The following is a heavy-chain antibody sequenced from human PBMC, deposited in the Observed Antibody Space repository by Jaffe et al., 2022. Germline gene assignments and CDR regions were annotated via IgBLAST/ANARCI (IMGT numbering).Heavy chain of an antibody. CDR3: ARNPDRLQYYDFWSGYYTGDY. Sequence: EVQLVESGGGLVQPGGSLRLSCAASGFTFSSYSMNWVRQAPGKGLEWVSYISSSSSTIYYADSVKGRFTISRDNAKNSLYLQMNSLRAEDTAVYYCARNPDRLQYYDFWSGYYTGDYWGQGTLVTVSS. J-gene: IGHJ4*02. V-gene: IGHV3-48*01. D-gene: IGHD3-3*01. CDR2: ISSSSSTI. CDR1: GFTFSSYS.